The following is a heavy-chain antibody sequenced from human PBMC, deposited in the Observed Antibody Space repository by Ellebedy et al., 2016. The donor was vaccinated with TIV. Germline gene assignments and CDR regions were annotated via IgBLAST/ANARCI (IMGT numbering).Heavy chain of an antibody. CDR2: INRGSSSI. CDR3: ARYQMATIPY. Sequence: GASLKISCAASGFTFSSYSMNWVRPAPGKGLDWISYINRGSSSIYYADSVKGRFTIARDNAKNSLYLQMNRLRAEDTAVYYCARYQMATIPYWGQGPRVTVSS. D-gene: IGHD5-24*01. CDR1: GFTFSSYS. J-gene: IGHJ4*02. V-gene: IGHV3-48*01.